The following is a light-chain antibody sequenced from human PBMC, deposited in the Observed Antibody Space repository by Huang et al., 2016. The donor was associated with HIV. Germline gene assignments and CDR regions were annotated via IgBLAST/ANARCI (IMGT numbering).Light chain of an antibody. V-gene: IGKV1-27*01. CDR2: AAS. J-gene: IGKJ3*01. Sequence: DIQMSQSPSSLSASVGDRVTITCRASQGINHFLAWYRQKPGKVPKLLIYAASTLQSGVTSRFSGSGSGTDFTLTISRLQPDDVATYYCQNYNSVPFTFGPGTKVDIK. CDR1: QGINHF. CDR3: QNYNSVPFT.